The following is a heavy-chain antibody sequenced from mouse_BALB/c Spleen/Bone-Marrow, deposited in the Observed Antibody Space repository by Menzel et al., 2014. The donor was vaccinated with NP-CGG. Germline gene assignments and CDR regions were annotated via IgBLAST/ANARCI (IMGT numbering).Heavy chain of an antibody. CDR1: GFTFNSYG. CDR3: ARHAYYDQTEVSFVY. V-gene: IGHV5-9-2*01. Sequence: EVQGVESGGGLVKSGGSLKLSCAASGFTFNSYGMSWVRQTPEKRLEWVATIGGGGSYTFYPDSVKGRFTISRDNAKNNLCLQLSSLRSEDTALYYCARHAYYDQTEVSFVYWGQGTLVTVSA. D-gene: IGHD2-4*01. CDR2: IGGGGSYT. J-gene: IGHJ3*01.